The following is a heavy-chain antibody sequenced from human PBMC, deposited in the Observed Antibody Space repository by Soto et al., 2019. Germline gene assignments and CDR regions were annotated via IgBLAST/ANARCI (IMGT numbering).Heavy chain of an antibody. V-gene: IGHV4-59*01. CDR1: GGSISSYY. CDR2: IYYSGST. Sequence: SETLSLTCTVSGGSISSYYWSWIRQPPGKGLEWIGYIYYSGSTNYNPSLKSRVTISVDTSKNQFSLKLSSVTAADTAVYYCARAPYYDFWSGYQYYFDYWGQETLVTVSS. D-gene: IGHD3-3*01. CDR3: ARAPYYDFWSGYQYYFDY. J-gene: IGHJ4*02.